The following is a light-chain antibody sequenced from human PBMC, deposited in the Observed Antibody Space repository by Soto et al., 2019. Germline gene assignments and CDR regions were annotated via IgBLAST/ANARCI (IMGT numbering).Light chain of an antibody. V-gene: IGKV1-5*01. CDR2: DAS. CDR1: QSVSSW. CDR3: QQYNTYSGT. Sequence: DMQGTQSPSTLSASVGDRVTITCRASQSVSSWLAWYQQKPGKAPKLLIYDASNLESWVPSRFSGSGSGTEFTLTISSLQPDDFATYYCQQYNTYSGTFGQGTKVDIK. J-gene: IGKJ1*01.